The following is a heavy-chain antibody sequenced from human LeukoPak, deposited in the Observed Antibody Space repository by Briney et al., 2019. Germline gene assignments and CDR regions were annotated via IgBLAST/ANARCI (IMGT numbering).Heavy chain of an antibody. J-gene: IGHJ3*02. CDR1: GGTFSSYA. CDR3: ARGRMATEDAFDI. CDR2: IILIFGTA. D-gene: IGHD2-8*01. V-gene: IGHV1-69*13. Sequence: ASVKVSCKASGGTFSSYAISWVRQAPGQGLEWMGGIILIFGTANYAQKFQGRVTITADESTSTAYMELSSLRSEDTAVYYCARGRMATEDAFDIWGQGTMVTVSS.